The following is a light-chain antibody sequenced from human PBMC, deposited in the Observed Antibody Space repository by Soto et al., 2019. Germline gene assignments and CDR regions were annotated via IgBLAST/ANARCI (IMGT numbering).Light chain of an antibody. Sequence: IVITQSPATLSLSPGEKDTHSCRASQSINNNLAWYQQRPGQAPRLLMYGASTRATGIPARFSGSGSGTDFTLAISSLQSEDFAVYYCQQYNYWPRTFGQGTKVDIK. CDR3: QQYNYWPRT. J-gene: IGKJ1*01. V-gene: IGKV3-15*01. CDR1: QSINNN. CDR2: GAS.